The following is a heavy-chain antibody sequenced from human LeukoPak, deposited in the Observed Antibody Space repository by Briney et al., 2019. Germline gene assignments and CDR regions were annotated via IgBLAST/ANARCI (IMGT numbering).Heavy chain of an antibody. CDR3: AKWGDYDVLTGYYVSDY. J-gene: IGHJ4*02. D-gene: IGHD3-9*01. CDR2: ITGSGGNT. Sequence: GGSLRLSCAASGFTFSNYAMSWVRQAPGKGLEWVSAITGSGGNTYYAESVKGRFTISRDNSKNTVFLQMNSLRAEDTAVYYCAKWGDYDVLTGYYVSDYWGQGTLVTVSS. CDR1: GFTFSNYA. V-gene: IGHV3-23*01.